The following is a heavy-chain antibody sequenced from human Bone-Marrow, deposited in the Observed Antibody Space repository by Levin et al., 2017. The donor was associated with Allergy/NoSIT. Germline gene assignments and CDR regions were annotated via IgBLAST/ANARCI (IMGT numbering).Heavy chain of an antibody. CDR1: GFKFDDHA. CDR2: ISWDSSSI. Sequence: GGSLRLSCEASGFKFDDHAMHWVRQAPGKGLEWISGISWDSSSIDYADSVRGRFTISRDNAKNSLSLEMTSLRAEDTALYYCAKDAYIGYKSGAADSWGQGSLVTVSS. J-gene: IGHJ4*02. V-gene: IGHV3-9*01. CDR3: AKDAYIGYKSGAADS. D-gene: IGHD5-12*01.